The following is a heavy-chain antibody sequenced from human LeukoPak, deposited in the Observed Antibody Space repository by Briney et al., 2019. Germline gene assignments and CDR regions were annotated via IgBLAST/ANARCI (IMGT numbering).Heavy chain of an antibody. CDR2: IYHSGST. D-gene: IGHD5-24*01. CDR1: GYSISSGYY. J-gene: IGHJ4*02. CDR3: ARSSRDGYSSFDY. V-gene: IGHV4-38-2*02. Sequence: SETLSLTCTVSGYSISSGYYWGWIWQPPGKGLEWIGSIYHSGSTYYNPSLKSRVTISVDTSKNQFSLKLSSVTAADTAVYYCARSSRDGYSSFDYWGQGTLVTVSS.